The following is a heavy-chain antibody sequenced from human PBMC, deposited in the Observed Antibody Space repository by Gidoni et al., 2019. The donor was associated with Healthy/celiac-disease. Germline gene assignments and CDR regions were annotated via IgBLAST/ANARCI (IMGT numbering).Heavy chain of an antibody. Sequence: MGRIDPSDSYTNYSPSFQGHVTISADKSISTAYLQWSSLKASDTAMYYCASWAISGYDSTSLDYWGQGTLVTVSS. CDR2: IDPSDSYT. V-gene: IGHV5-10-1*01. J-gene: IGHJ4*02. D-gene: IGHD5-12*01. CDR3: ASWAISGYDSTSLDY.